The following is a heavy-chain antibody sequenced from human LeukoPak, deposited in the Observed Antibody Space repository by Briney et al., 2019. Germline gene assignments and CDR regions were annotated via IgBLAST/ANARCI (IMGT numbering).Heavy chain of an antibody. CDR3: ARDRGVTTRPRGYFDD. CDR1: GFTFSNAW. J-gene: IGHJ4*02. Sequence: GGSLRLSCAASGFTFSNAWMSWVRQAPGKGLEWVSYISSASGTIYYADSVKGRFTISRDNAKDSLYLQMSSLRDEDTAVYYCARDRGVTTRPRGYFDDWGQETLVTVSS. V-gene: IGHV3-48*02. D-gene: IGHD1-1*01. CDR2: ISSASGTI.